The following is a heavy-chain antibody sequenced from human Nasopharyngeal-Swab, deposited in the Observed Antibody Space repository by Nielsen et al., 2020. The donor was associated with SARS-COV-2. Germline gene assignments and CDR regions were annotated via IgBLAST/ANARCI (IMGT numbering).Heavy chain of an antibody. CDR1: GFTFSSYW. Sequence: GESLKISCAASGFTFSSYWMHWVRQAPGKGLVWVSRINGDGSSTSYADSVKGRFTISRDNAKNTLFLQMDSLTAEDTAVYYCARVAEAAPGRGIDRWGQGTLVTVSS. J-gene: IGHJ5*02. V-gene: IGHV3-74*01. CDR2: INGDGSST. D-gene: IGHD6-13*01. CDR3: ARVAEAAPGRGIDR.